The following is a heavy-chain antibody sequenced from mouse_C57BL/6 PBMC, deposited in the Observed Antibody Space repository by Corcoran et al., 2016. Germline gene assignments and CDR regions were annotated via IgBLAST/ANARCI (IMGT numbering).Heavy chain of an antibody. CDR3: ARDSSGYGAMDY. J-gene: IGHJ4*01. V-gene: IGHV1-19*01. D-gene: IGHD3-2*02. CDR2: INPYNGGT. Sequence: EVLLQQSGPVLVKPGASVKMSCKASGYTFTDYYMNWVKQSHGKSLEWIGVINPYNGGTSYNQKFKGKATLTVDKSSSTAYMELNSLTSEDSAVYYCARDSSGYGAMDYWGQGTSVTVSS. CDR1: GYTFTDYY.